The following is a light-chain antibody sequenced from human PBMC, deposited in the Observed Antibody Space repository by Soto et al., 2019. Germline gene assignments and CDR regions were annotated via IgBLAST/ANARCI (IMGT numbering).Light chain of an antibody. V-gene: IGLV2-23*01. J-gene: IGLJ2*01. CDR2: EGS. Sequence: QPVLTQPASVSGSPGQSITISCTGTSSDIVSWYQQHPGKAPKLIIYEGSKRPSGVSKRFSGSKSGNTASLTISGLQAEDEADYYCCSYAGSSTLVFGGGTKLTVL. CDR1: SSDIV. CDR3: CSYAGSSTLV.